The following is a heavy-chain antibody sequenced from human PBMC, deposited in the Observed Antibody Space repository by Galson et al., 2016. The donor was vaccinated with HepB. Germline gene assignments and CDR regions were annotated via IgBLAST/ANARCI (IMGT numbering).Heavy chain of an antibody. CDR1: GFMFSTYW. J-gene: IGHJ4*02. CDR3: ARDAGYHQIDY. D-gene: IGHD3-16*02. V-gene: IGHV3-7*03. CDR2: INQDGSEK. Sequence: SLRLSCAASGFMFSTYWMTWVRQAPGKGLEWVANINQDGSEKYHVDSVKGRFTISKDNGKNSLFLQLNSLRAEDTAVYYCARDAGYHQIDYWGQGTQVTVSS.